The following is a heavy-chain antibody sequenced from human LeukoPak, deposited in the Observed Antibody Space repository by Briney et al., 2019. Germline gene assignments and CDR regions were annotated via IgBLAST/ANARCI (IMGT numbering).Heavy chain of an antibody. V-gene: IGHV3-33*01. CDR1: GFTFSSYG. CDR3: ARMHGDGYNYYFDY. CDR2: IWYDGSNK. Sequence: GRSLRLSCAASGFTFSSYGMHWVRQAPGKGLEWVAVIWYDGSNKYYADSVKGRFTISRDNSKNTLYLQMNSLRAEDTAVYYCARMHGDGYNYYFDYWGQGTLVTVSS. D-gene: IGHD5-24*01. J-gene: IGHJ4*02.